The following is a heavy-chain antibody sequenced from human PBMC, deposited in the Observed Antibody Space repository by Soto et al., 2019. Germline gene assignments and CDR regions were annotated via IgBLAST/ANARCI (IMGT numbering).Heavy chain of an antibody. CDR2: ISYDGSNK. Sequence: QVQLVESGGGVVQPGRSLRLSCAASGFTFSSYAMHWVRQAPGKGLEWVAVISYDGSNKYYADSVKGRFTISRDNSKNTLYLQMTSLRAEDTAVYYCARVPSSSGRAHFDYWGQGTLVPVSS. V-gene: IGHV3-30-3*01. D-gene: IGHD2-15*01. J-gene: IGHJ4*02. CDR3: ARVPSSSGRAHFDY. CDR1: GFTFSSYA.